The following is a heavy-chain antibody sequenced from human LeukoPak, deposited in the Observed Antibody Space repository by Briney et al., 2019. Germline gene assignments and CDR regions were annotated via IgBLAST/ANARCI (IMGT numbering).Heavy chain of an antibody. CDR3: ARTSSSWYTYYYYGMDV. V-gene: IGHV1-18*01. J-gene: IGHJ6*02. CDR1: GYTFTSYG. CDR2: ISAYNGNT. Sequence: ASVKVSCKASGYTFTSYGISWVRQAPGQGLEWMGWISAYNGNTNYAQKLQGRVTMTTDTSTSTAYMELRSLRSDDTAVYYCARTSSSWYTYYYYGMDVWGQGTTVTVSS. D-gene: IGHD6-13*01.